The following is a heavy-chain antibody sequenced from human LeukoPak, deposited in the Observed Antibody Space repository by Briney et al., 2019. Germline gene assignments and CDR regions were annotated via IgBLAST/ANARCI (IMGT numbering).Heavy chain of an antibody. V-gene: IGHV3-21*05. CDR2: ISGSGTYI. Sequence: PGGSLRLSCAASGFIYSNYGMNWVRQAPGKGLEWVSYISGSGTYIDYADSVKGRFTISSDNAKNSLYLQMNSLRADDTAVYFCAGGAGFLIDYWGQGALVTVSS. D-gene: IGHD2/OR15-2a*01. CDR3: AGGAGFLIDY. J-gene: IGHJ4*02. CDR1: GFIYSNYG.